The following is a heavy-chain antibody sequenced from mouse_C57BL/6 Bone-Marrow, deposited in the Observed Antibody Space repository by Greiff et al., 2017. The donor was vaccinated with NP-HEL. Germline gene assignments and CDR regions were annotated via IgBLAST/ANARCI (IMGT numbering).Heavy chain of an antibody. Sequence: EVKLQQSGPELVKPGASVKIPCKASGYTFTDYNMDWVKQSHGKSLEWIGDINPNNGGTIYNQKFKGKATLTVDNSSSTAYMELRSLTSEDSAVYYCARVYDYAMDYWGQGTSVTVSS. V-gene: IGHV1-18*01. CDR3: ARVYDYAMDY. CDR1: GYTFTDYN. J-gene: IGHJ4*01. D-gene: IGHD1-1*01. CDR2: INPNNGGT.